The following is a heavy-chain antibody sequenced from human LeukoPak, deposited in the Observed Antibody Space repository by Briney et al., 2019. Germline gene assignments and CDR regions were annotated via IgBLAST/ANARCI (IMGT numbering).Heavy chain of an antibody. J-gene: IGHJ4*02. V-gene: IGHV1-2*02. CDR1: GYNFPGYD. CDR2: ISPNNGGT. D-gene: IGHD3-3*01. Sequence: ASVKVSCKTSGYNFPGYDIHWVRQAPGHGPEWMGLISPNNGGTEYAQRFQGRITMTRDTSISTAFMELSGLRSDDTAVYYCARGIPSFTLFGVVIYWGQGTAVTVSS. CDR3: ARGIPSFTLFGVVIY.